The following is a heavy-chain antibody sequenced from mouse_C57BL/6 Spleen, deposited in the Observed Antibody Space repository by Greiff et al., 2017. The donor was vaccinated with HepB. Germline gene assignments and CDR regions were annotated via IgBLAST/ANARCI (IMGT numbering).Heavy chain of an antibody. Sequence: QVQLQQSGAELVRPGTSVKVSCKASGYAFTNYLIEWVKQRPGQGLEWIGVINPGSGGTNYNEKFKGKATLTADKSSSTAYMQLSSLTSEDSAVYFCARRCSYAMDYWGKRTSDTVST. J-gene: IGHJ4*01. CDR1: GYAFTNYL. CDR3: ARRCSYAMDY. CDR2: INPGSGGT. V-gene: IGHV1-54*01.